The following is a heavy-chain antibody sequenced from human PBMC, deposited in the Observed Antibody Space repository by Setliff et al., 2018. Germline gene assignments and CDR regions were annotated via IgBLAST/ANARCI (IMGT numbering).Heavy chain of an antibody. V-gene: IGHV4-4*07. CDR3: ARKGISALSGAFDM. Sequence: PSETLYLTCTVSGGSISSYYWSWIRQPAGKGLEWIGHIYTSGSTNYNPSLKSRVTMSVDTSKNQFSLKLSSVTAADTAVYYCARKGISALSGAFDMWGQGTMVTVSS. CDR1: GGSISSYY. D-gene: IGHD1-26*01. J-gene: IGHJ3*02. CDR2: IYTSGST.